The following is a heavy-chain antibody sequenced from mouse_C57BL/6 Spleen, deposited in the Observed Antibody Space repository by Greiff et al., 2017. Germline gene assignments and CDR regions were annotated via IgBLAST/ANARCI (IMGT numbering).Heavy chain of an antibody. V-gene: IGHV1-82*01. CDR1: GYAFSSSW. CDR3: ARSGGLDY. D-gene: IGHD1-1*02. J-gene: IGHJ2*01. CDR2: IYPGDGDT. Sequence: QVQLKESGPELVKPGASVKISCKASGYAFSSSWMNWVKQRPGKGLEWIGRIYPGDGDTNYNGKFKGKATLTADKSSSTAYMQLSSLTSEDSAVYFCARSGGLDYWGQGTTLTVSS.